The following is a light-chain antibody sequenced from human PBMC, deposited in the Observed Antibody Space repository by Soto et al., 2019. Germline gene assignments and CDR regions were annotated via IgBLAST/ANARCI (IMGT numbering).Light chain of an antibody. CDR3: QQYNNWPPVT. CDR1: QSVSSG. Sequence: EIVLTQSPGTLSLSPGERATLSCRASQSVSSGFLAWYQQKPGQAPRLLIYGASTRATGIPARFSGSGSGTEFTLTISSLQSEDFAVYYCQQYNNWPPVTFGPGTKVDI. J-gene: IGKJ3*01. CDR2: GAS. V-gene: IGKV3-15*01.